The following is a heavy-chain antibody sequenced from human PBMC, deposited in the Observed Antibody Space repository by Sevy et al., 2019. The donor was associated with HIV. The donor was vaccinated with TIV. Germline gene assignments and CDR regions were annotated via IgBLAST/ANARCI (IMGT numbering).Heavy chain of an antibody. D-gene: IGHD2-2*01. CDR2: ISSEGTET. CDR1: GFAFSTYA. Sequence: GGSLRLSCAASGFAFSTYAMHWVRQSPGKGLEWVAVISSEGTETFYAASVEGRFTISRDNSKNTLSLQLNSLRPEDTAVYYCARDGGNSVKWYPLYWGHGTLVTVSS. J-gene: IGHJ4*01. V-gene: IGHV3-30-3*01. CDR3: ARDGGNSVKWYPLY.